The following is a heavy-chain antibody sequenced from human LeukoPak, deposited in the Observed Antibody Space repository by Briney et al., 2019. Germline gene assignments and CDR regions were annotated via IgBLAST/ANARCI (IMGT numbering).Heavy chain of an antibody. V-gene: IGHV1-2*02. Sequence: VASVKVSCKASGYTFTGYYMHWVRQAPGQGLEWMGWINPNSGGTNYAQKFQGRVTMTRDTSISTAYMELSRLRSDDTAVYYCARERAGIAVAQGRAKDRSYGWFDPWGPGTLVTVSS. CDR2: INPNSGGT. D-gene: IGHD6-19*01. CDR3: ARERAGIAVAQGRAKDRSYGWFDP. J-gene: IGHJ5*02. CDR1: GYTFTGYY.